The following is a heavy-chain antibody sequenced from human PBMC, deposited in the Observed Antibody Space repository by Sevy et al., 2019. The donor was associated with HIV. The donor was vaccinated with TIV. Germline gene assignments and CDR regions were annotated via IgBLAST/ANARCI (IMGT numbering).Heavy chain of an antibody. CDR2: ISGTGNTI. D-gene: IGHD3-22*01. J-gene: IGHJ4*02. Sequence: GGSLRLSCAASGFTFSPYSMNWIRQAPGKGLEWLSYISGTGNTIYYAGSVKGRFTISRDNAKNSLYLQMNSLGAEDTAVYYCARVPLYSDSHINDYWGQGTLVPVSS. CDR3: ARVPLYSDSHINDY. V-gene: IGHV3-48*04. CDR1: GFTFSPYS.